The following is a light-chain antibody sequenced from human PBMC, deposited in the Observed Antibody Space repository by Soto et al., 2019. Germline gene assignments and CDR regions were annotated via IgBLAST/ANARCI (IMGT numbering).Light chain of an antibody. CDR3: QQYDTYPLT. Sequence: DIQITQSPSSLSASVGDRVTIACRASQGISTWLAWYQQKPEKAPKSLIYGASTLQSGVPSRFSGSGSGTDFTLTISSLQPEDFAIYYCQQYDTYPLTFGQGTKVDIK. CDR1: QGISTW. CDR2: GAS. V-gene: IGKV1D-16*01. J-gene: IGKJ1*01.